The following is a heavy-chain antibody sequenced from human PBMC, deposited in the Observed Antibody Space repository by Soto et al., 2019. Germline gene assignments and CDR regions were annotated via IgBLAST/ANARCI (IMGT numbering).Heavy chain of an antibody. D-gene: IGHD3-10*01. CDR1: GFTFSGCS. V-gene: IGHV3-21*01. Sequence: EVQVVESGGGRVNPGGSLRLSWEASGFTFSGCSMNGVRQAPGKGLEWVSAISSGSAHTHYADSVKGRFTISRDNAKNSLYLQLNSLRDEDTAVYYCAKDRSGSYPPGDGMDVWGQGTTVIVSS. CDR2: ISSGSAHT. J-gene: IGHJ6*02. CDR3: AKDRSGSYPPGDGMDV.